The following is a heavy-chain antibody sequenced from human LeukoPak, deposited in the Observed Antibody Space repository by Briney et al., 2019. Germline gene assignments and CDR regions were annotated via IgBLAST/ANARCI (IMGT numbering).Heavy chain of an antibody. J-gene: IGHJ4*02. CDR1: GYTFAAYF. D-gene: IGHD6-13*01. Sequence: GASVKVSCKASGYTFAAYFRHWVRQTPGQGLEWMGRINPNGGDTNYAQKFQGRVTMTGDTSISTAYMELSSLRSEDTAMYYCARVGFTSSWSNFDYWGQGTLVTVSS. CDR3: ARVGFTSSWSNFDY. CDR2: INPNGGDT. V-gene: IGHV1-2*06.